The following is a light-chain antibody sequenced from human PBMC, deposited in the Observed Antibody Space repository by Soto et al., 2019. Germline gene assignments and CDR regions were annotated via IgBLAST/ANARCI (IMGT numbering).Light chain of an antibody. Sequence: DIQMTQSPPSVSASVGDRVTITCRASQGISSWLAWYQQKPGKAPKLLIFDATSLQSGVPLRVSGSGSVADFTIHISSLQPEDWATYCWQQTSSSASSFGPATKVDI. CDR2: DAT. J-gene: IGKJ3*01. CDR1: QGISSW. V-gene: IGKV1-12*02. CDR3: QQTSSSASS.